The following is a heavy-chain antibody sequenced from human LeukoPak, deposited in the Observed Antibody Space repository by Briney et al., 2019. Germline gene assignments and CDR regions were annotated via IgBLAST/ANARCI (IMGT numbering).Heavy chain of an antibody. J-gene: IGHJ4*02. CDR3: ARGGAKMAPFDY. CDR1: GFTFSSYA. CDR2: IYSGGST. V-gene: IGHV3-66*01. Sequence: GGSLRLSCAASGFTFSSYAMSWVRQAPGKGLEWVSVIYSGGSTYYADPVKGRFTISRDNSKNTLYLQMNSLRAEDTAVYYCARGGAKMAPFDYWGQGTLVTVSS. D-gene: IGHD5-24*01.